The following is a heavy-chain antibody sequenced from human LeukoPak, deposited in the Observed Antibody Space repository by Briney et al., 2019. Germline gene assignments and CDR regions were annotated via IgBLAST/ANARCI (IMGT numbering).Heavy chain of an antibody. D-gene: IGHD2-8*01. CDR1: GGSISSGGYY. CDR3: ARDLGVFRAFDI. V-gene: IGHV4-31*03. J-gene: IGHJ3*02. Sequence: KPSETLSLTCTVSGGSISSGGYYWRWIRQHPGKGLEWIGYIYYSGSTYYNPSLKSRVTISVDTSKNQFSLKLSSVTAADTAVYYCARDLGVFRAFDIWGQGTMVTVSS. CDR2: IYYSGST.